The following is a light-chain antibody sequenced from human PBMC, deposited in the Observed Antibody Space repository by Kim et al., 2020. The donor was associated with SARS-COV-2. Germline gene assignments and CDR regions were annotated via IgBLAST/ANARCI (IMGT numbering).Light chain of an antibody. CDR1: SGSVDDNY. J-gene: IGLJ2*01. CDR3: RSYNRDNVL. V-gene: IGLV6-57*03. CDR2: EDD. Sequence: GQTVTISATRSSGSVDDNYVQWYQQRPGGVPTTVIYEDDQRPSGVSDRFSGSIDNSSNSASLTISGLRTEDEADYYCRSYNRDNVLFGGGTQLTVL.